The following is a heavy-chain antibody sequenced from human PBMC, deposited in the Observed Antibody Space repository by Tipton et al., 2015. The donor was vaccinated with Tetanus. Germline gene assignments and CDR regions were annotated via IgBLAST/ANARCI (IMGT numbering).Heavy chain of an antibody. CDR1: GGSFSNYY. J-gene: IGHJ5*02. CDR2: IYYGGDT. Sequence: TLSLTCTVSGGSFSNYYWNWIRQSPGRRLEWIGNIYYGGDTDYNPSLQSRATISLDTSKKLLSLRLKSVTAADTAIYYCARSHVFRFTLFGEEIPRSGRFDPWGQGTLVTVSS. D-gene: IGHD3-3*01. V-gene: IGHV4-59*01. CDR3: ARSHVFRFTLFGEEIPRSGRFDP.